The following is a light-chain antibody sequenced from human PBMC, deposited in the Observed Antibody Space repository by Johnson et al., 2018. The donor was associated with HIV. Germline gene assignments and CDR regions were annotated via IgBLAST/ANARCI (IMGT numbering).Light chain of an antibody. V-gene: IGLV1-51*01. CDR2: DNN. CDR3: GTWDSSLSAYV. CDR1: SSNIGNNY. J-gene: IGLJ1*01. Sequence: QSVLTQPPSVSAAPRQKVTISCSGSSSNIGNNYVSWYQQLPGTAPKLLIYDNNKRPSGIPDRFSASKSGTSATLGITGLQTGDEADYYCGTWDSSLSAYVFGTGTKVTVL.